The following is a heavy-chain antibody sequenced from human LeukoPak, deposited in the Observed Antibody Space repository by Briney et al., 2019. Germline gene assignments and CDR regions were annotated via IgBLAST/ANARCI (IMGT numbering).Heavy chain of an antibody. Sequence: PGGSLRLSCAASGFTFSSYAMSWVRQAPGKGLEWVSGIGGSGDSTHYADSVKGRFTISRDNSKNTLFLQMNSLRAEDTAIYYYASLGYCTRTNCYAEGHFDYWGQGTLVTVSS. V-gene: IGHV3-23*01. J-gene: IGHJ4*02. CDR1: GFTFSSYA. CDR2: IGGSGDST. CDR3: ASLGYCTRTNCYAEGHFDY. D-gene: IGHD2-2*01.